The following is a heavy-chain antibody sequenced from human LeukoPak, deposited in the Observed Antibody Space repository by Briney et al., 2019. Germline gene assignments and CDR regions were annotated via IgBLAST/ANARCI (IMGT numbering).Heavy chain of an antibody. D-gene: IGHD3-3*01. J-gene: IGHJ6*03. CDR2: ISARGSNT. CDR1: GFSFSSYA. CDR3: ARSTYYDFWSGYLYYYYYMDV. Sequence: PGGSLRLSCVASGFSFSSYALSWVRQSPGKGLEWVSSISARGSNTYCGYSVKGRFTISRDNSKNTLYLQMNSLSAEDTAVYYCARSTYYDFWSGYLYYYYYMDVWGKGTTVTVSS. V-gene: IGHV3-23*01.